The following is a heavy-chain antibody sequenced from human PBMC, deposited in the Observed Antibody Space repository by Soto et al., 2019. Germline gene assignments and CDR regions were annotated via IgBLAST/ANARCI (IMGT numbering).Heavy chain of an antibody. CDR1: GLTFSSYA. J-gene: IGHJ4*02. V-gene: IGHV3-23*01. Sequence: PGGSLRLSCAASGLTFSSYAMSWVRQSPGKGLEWVSAIPGSSTSTYYAGSVKGRFTISRDNSKNTLYLQMNSLRVEDTAVYYCAKIGDSSSVSLPLVLLDHWGQGALVTVSS. D-gene: IGHD6-6*01. CDR3: AKIGDSSSVSLPLVLLDH. CDR2: IPGSSTST.